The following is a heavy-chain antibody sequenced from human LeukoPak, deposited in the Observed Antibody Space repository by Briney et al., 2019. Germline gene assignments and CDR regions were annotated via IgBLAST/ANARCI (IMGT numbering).Heavy chain of an antibody. CDR2: ISNNGGYT. J-gene: IGHJ4*02. CDR1: GFTFSNTA. D-gene: IGHD2-15*01. V-gene: IGHV3-23*01. CDR3: AKQLGYCSDGSCYFPY. Sequence: RTGGSLRLPCAASGFTFSNTAMSWVRQAPGKGLEWVSAISNNGGYTYYADSVQGRFTISRDNSKSTLCLQMNSLRAEDTAVYYCAKQLGYCSDGSCYFPYWGQGTLVTVSS.